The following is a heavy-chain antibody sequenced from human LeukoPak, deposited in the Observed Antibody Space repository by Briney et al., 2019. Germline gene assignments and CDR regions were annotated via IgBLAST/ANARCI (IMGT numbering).Heavy chain of an antibody. Sequence: GGSPRLSCAASGFTFSSYWMHWVRQAPGKGLVWVSRINSDGSSTSYADSVKGRFTISRDNAKNTLYLQMNSLRAEDTAVYYCARGGRWLQSLLDYWGQGALVTVSS. J-gene: IGHJ4*02. CDR3: ARGGRWLQSLLDY. CDR2: INSDGSST. CDR1: GFTFSSYW. D-gene: IGHD5-24*01. V-gene: IGHV3-74*01.